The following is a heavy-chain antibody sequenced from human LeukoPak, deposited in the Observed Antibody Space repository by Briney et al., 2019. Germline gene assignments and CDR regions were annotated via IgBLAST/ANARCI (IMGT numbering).Heavy chain of an antibody. CDR2: ICPGDSDT. CDR3: ARLGRYCSGGSCYRLPYFDY. J-gene: IGHJ4*02. CDR1: GYSFTSYW. V-gene: IGHV5-51*01. D-gene: IGHD2-15*01. Sequence: GESLKISCKGSGYSFTSYWIGWVRQMPGKGLEWMGIICPGDSDTRYSPSFQGQVTISADKSISTAYLQWSSLKASDTAMYYCARLGRYCSGGSCYRLPYFDYWGQGTLVTVSS.